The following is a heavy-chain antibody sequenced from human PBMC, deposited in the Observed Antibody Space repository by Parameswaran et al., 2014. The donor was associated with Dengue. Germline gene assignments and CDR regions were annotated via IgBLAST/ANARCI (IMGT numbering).Heavy chain of an antibody. CDR3: ARGRPRYYDILSLGKHYYGMDV. J-gene: IGHJ6*02. D-gene: IGHD3-9*01. V-gene: IGHV1-46*01. Sequence: WVRQAPGQGLEWMGIINPSGGSTSYAQKFQGRVTMTRDTSTSTVYMELSSLRSEDTAVYYCARGRPRYYDILSLGKHYYGMDVWGQGTTVTVSS. CDR2: INPSGGST.